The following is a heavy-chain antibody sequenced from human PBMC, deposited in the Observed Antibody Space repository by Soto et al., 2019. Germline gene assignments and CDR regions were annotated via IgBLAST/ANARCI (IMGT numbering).Heavy chain of an antibody. J-gene: IGHJ5*02. CDR1: GFTFSSYW. D-gene: IGHD3-3*01. CDR3: ARAYYDFWSGLVWFDP. V-gene: IGHV3-7*01. Sequence: HPGGSLRLSCAASGFTFSSYWMSWVRQAPGKGLEWVANIKQDGSEKYYVDSVKGRFTISRDNAKNSLYLQMNSLRAEDTAVYYCARAYYDFWSGLVWFDPWGQGTLVTVS. CDR2: IKQDGSEK.